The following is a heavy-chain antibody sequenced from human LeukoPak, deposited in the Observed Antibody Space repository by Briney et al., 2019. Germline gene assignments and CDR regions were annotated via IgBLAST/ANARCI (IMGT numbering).Heavy chain of an antibody. Sequence: ASVKVSCKVSVLPLTDLCMHWVRQAPGKGLEWMGGYDPDKGEIIYAQKFQGRVTMTEDTSTDTAYMELSSLRPEDTAVYYCSTSPYYYDHSGPPPGFFQHWGQGTLVTVSS. CDR1: VLPLTDLC. J-gene: IGHJ1*01. D-gene: IGHD3-22*01. CDR2: YDPDKGEI. CDR3: STSPYYYDHSGPPPGFFQH. V-gene: IGHV1-24*01.